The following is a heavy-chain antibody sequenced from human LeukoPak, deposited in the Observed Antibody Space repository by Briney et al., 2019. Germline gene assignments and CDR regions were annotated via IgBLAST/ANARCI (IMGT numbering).Heavy chain of an antibody. D-gene: IGHD4-11*01. CDR3: AKFLYSVSYYGMDV. CDR1: GFTFSSHA. CDR2: ISGSGDST. J-gene: IGHJ6*02. Sequence: PGGSLRLSCVASGFTFSSHAMSWVRQAPGKGLEWVSTISGSGDSTYYADSVKGRFTISRDNSRNTLYVQMNSLRAEDTAVYYCAKFLYSVSYYGMDVRGQGTTVTVSS. V-gene: IGHV3-23*01.